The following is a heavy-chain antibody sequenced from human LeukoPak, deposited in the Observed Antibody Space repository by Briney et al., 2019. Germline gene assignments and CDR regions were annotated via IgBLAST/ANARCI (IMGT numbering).Heavy chain of an antibody. CDR1: GGSISSYY. V-gene: IGHV4-4*07. J-gene: IGHJ4*02. CDR3: ARVGHGSSGWYHQNDY. D-gene: IGHD6-19*01. Sequence: SSETLSLTCTVSGGSISSYYWSWIRQPAGKGLEWIGRIYTSGSTNYNPSLKSRVTISVDTSKNQFSLKLSSVTAADTAVYYCARVGHGSSGWYHQNDYWGQGTLVTVSS. CDR2: IYTSGST.